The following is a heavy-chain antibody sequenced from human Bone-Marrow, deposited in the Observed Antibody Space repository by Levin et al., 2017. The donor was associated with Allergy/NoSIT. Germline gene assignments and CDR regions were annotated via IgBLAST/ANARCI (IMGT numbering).Heavy chain of an antibody. Sequence: GGSLRFSCAASGFTLSDYYMSWIRQAPGKGLEWVSYISSRGTTMYLTDSVKGRFTISRDNAKNSLSLQMNSLRADDTAVYYCARDMNKAHYNYGLDVWGQGTTVTVSS. CDR1: GFTLSDYY. CDR2: ISSRGTTM. D-gene: IGHD1/OR15-1a*01. J-gene: IGHJ6*02. CDR3: ARDMNKAHYNYGLDV. V-gene: IGHV3-11*01.